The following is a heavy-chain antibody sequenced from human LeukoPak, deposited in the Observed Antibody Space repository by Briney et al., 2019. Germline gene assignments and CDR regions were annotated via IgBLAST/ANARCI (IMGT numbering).Heavy chain of an antibody. CDR2: IYTSGST. CDR3: ARETTISGGLAVAGPQPYIYYMDV. CDR1: GGSISSYY. J-gene: IGHJ6*03. D-gene: IGHD6-19*01. Sequence: SETLSLTCTVSGGSISSYYWSWIRQPAGKGLEWIGRIYTSGSTNYNPSLKSRVTISVDTSKNQFSLRMTSVTAADTAIYYCARETTISGGLAVAGPQPYIYYMDVWGKGTTVSISS. V-gene: IGHV4-4*07.